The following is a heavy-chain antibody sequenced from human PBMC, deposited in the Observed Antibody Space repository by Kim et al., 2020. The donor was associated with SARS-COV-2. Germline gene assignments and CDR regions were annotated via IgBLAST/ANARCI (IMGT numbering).Heavy chain of an antibody. J-gene: IGHJ5*01. V-gene: IGHV4-31*02. CDR2: IYFKGTT. CDR3: ARGVDNGGNPDAFGT. Sequence: SETLSLICSVSGDSIRSDGYYWNWIRQHPGKAPEWIAYIYFKGTTHYNPALQARVRIWIDPSKNQVSLQLSSVTAADTAVYFCARGVDNGGNPDAFGTWG. CDR1: GDSIRSDGYY. D-gene: IGHD4-17*01.